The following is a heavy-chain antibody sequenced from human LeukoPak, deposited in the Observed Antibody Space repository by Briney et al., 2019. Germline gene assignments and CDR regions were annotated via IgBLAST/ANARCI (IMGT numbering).Heavy chain of an antibody. J-gene: IGHJ4*02. Sequence: GGSLRLSCAASGFTFSSYSMNWVRQAPGKGLEWVSSISSSSSYIYYADSVKGRFTISRDNAKNSLYLQMNSLRAEDTAVYYCAKVLGIAAAGQTGTTLDYWGQGTLVTVSS. D-gene: IGHD6-13*01. V-gene: IGHV3-21*04. CDR2: ISSSSSYI. CDR3: AKVLGIAAAGQTGTTLDY. CDR1: GFTFSSYS.